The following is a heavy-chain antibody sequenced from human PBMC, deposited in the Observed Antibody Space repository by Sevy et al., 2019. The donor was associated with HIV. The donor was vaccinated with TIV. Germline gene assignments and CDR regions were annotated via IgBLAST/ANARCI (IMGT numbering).Heavy chain of an antibody. Sequence: ASVKVPCKASGYTFTAYYVHWVRQAPGQGLEWMGRINPNSGGTNYAQKFQGRVTMTRDTSISTAYMELSGLRYDDTAVYHCARAYYYDSSAYYFDHWGQGTLVTVSS. D-gene: IGHD3-22*01. V-gene: IGHV1-2*06. J-gene: IGHJ4*02. CDR3: ARAYYYDSSAYYFDH. CDR2: INPNSGGT. CDR1: GYTFTAYY.